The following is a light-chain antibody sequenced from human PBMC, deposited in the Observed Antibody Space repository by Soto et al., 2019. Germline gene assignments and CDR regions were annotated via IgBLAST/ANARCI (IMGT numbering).Light chain of an antibody. Sequence: EIMLTQSPGTLSVSPGERATLSCRASQTIGSNHLAWYQQNPGQAPSLLIYGTSSRVTGIPDRFSGSGSGTDFALTSTRLEPEDSAIYCCQQYVRGTFGQGTKVEIK. CDR2: GTS. V-gene: IGKV3-20*01. CDR1: QTIGSNH. CDR3: QQYVRGT. J-gene: IGKJ1*01.